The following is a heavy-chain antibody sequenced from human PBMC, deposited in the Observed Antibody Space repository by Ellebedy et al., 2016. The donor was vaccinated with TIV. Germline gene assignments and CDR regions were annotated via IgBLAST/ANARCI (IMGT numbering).Heavy chain of an antibody. CDR3: ARAAITIDY. Sequence: GESLKISXAASGFTFSSYSMNWVRQAPGKGLEWVAVIWYDGSNKYYADSVKGRFTISRDNSKNTLYLQMNSLRAEDTAVYYCARAAITIDYWGQGTLVTVSS. CDR2: IWYDGSNK. V-gene: IGHV3-33*08. CDR1: GFTFSSYS. J-gene: IGHJ4*02.